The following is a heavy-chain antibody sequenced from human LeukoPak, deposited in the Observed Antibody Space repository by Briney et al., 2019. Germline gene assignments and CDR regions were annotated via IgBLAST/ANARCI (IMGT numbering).Heavy chain of an antibody. Sequence: GGSLRLSCVASGFTFSSYEMNWVRQAPGKGLEWVSYISSSGTTIYYADSVKGRFTISRDNAKNSLYLQMNSLRAEDTAVYYCARIYDSGSYSSFDYWGQGTLVTVSS. CDR3: ARIYDSGSYSSFDY. V-gene: IGHV3-48*03. CDR2: ISSSGTTI. J-gene: IGHJ4*02. D-gene: IGHD3-10*01. CDR1: GFTFSSYE.